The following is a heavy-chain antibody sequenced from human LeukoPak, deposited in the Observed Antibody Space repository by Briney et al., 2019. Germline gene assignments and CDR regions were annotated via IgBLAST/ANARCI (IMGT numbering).Heavy chain of an antibody. D-gene: IGHD3-22*01. CDR1: GFTFSRYW. V-gene: IGHV3-7*01. CDR2: IKQDGSEK. J-gene: IGHJ4*02. CDR3: ARGGWLPDY. Sequence: SGGSLRLSCAASGFTFSRYWMSWVRQAPGKGLEWVANIKQDGSEKYYVYSVKGRFTISRENAKNSLYLQMNSLRAGDTAVYYCARGGWLPDYWGQGTLVTVSS.